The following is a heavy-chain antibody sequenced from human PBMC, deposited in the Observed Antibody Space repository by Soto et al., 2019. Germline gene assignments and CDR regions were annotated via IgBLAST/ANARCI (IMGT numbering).Heavy chain of an antibody. V-gene: IGHV3-30-3*01. Sequence: QVQLVESGGGVVQPGRSLRLSCAASGFTFSSYAMHWVRQAPGKGLEWVAVISYDGSNKYYADSVKGRFTISRDNSKNTLYLQMNSLRAEETAVYYCARPRGSSWDFDAFDILGQGTMVTVSS. CDR2: ISYDGSNK. CDR1: GFTFSSYA. CDR3: ARPRGSSWDFDAFDI. J-gene: IGHJ3*02. D-gene: IGHD6-13*01.